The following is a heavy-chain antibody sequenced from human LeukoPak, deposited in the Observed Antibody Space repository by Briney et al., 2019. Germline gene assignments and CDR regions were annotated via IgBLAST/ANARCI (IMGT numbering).Heavy chain of an antibody. D-gene: IGHD3-10*01. CDR3: ARGFGELSTGNWFDP. CDR1: GGSISSYY. J-gene: IGHJ5*02. V-gene: IGHV4-59*01. Sequence: SETLSLTCTVSGGSISSYYWSWIRQPPGKGLEWIGYIYYSGSTNYNPSLKSRVTISVGTSKNQFSLKLSSVTAADTAVYYCARGFGELSTGNWFDPWGQGTLVTVSS. CDR2: IYYSGST.